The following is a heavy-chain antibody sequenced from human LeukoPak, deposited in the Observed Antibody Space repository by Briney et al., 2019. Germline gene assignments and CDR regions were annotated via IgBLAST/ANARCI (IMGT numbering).Heavy chain of an antibody. CDR1: GGSISSYY. V-gene: IGHV4-4*07. Sequence: SETLSLTSTVAGGSISSYYWSWLRQPAGKRLEWIGRIYTSGSTNYNPSLKSRVTMSVDTSKNQFSLKLRSVTAADTAVYYCASLGYSYGFWGQGTLVTVSS. D-gene: IGHD5-18*01. J-gene: IGHJ4*02. CDR2: IYTSGST. CDR3: ASLGYSYGF.